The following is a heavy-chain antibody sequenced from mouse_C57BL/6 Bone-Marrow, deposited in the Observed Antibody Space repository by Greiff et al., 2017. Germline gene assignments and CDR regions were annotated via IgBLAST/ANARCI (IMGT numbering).Heavy chain of an antibody. Sequence: VQLKQSGAELVRPGASVKLSCTASGFNIKDDYMHWVKQRPEQGLEWIGWIDPENGDTEYASKFQGKATIPADTSSNTAYLQLSSLTSEDTAVYYCTTYSNPYYAMDYWGQGTSVTVSS. D-gene: IGHD2-5*01. CDR2: IDPENGDT. V-gene: IGHV14-4*01. J-gene: IGHJ4*01. CDR1: GFNIKDDY. CDR3: TTYSNPYYAMDY.